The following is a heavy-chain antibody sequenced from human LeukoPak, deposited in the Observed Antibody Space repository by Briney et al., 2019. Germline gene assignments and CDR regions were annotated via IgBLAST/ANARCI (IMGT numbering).Heavy chain of an antibody. D-gene: IGHD5-12*01. J-gene: IGHJ4*02. V-gene: IGHV4-39*01. CDR1: GDSISSSGYY. CDR3: ASLRRRGGFFDY. CDR2: IYYSGST. Sequence: SETLFLTCTVSGDSISSSGYYWGWIRQPPGKGLGWIGSIYYSGSTYYKSSLKSRVAMSVDTSKNQFSLRLSSVTATDSAVYSCASLRRRGGFFDYWGQGILVTVSS.